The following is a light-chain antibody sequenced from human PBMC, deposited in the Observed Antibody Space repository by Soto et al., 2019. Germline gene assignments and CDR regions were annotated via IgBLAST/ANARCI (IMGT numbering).Light chain of an antibody. V-gene: IGKV1D-12*01. Sequence: DIQVTQSPSSVSASVGDRVTITCRASQDIAAYLAWYQHKPGRAPEXLIHAASSLQSGVPSRFSGSGSGTDLTLTINSLQPEDFETYYCQQAYSFPITFGQGTRLEIK. J-gene: IGKJ5*01. CDR2: AAS. CDR3: QQAYSFPIT. CDR1: QDIAAY.